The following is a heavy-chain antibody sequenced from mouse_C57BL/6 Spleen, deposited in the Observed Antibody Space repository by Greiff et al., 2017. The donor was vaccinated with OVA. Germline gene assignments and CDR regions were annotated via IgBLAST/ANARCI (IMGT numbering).Heavy chain of an antibody. D-gene: IGHD2-5*01. Sequence: VQLQQSGPELVKPGASVKISCKASGYAFSSSWMNWVKQRPGKGLEWIGRIYPGDGDTNYNGKFKGKATLTADKSSSTAYMQLSSLTSEDSAVYFCARNIAYYSNHYYAMDYWGQGTSVTVSS. CDR1: GYAFSSSW. J-gene: IGHJ4*01. CDR2: IYPGDGDT. V-gene: IGHV1-82*01. CDR3: ARNIAYYSNHYYAMDY.